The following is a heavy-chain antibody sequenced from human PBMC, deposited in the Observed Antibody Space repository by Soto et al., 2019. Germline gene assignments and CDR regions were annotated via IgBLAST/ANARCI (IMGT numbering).Heavy chain of an antibody. J-gene: IGHJ6*02. Sequence: HGGSLRLSCAASGFTFSSYAMSWVRQAPGKGLEWGSAIGGSGGSTYYADSVKGRFTISRDNSKNTLYLQMNSLRAEDTAVYYCAGCAEQPSYYSYYGMDVWGQGTTVTVSS. V-gene: IGHV3-23*01. CDR2: IGGSGGST. D-gene: IGHD6-13*01. CDR1: GFTFSSYA. CDR3: AGCAEQPSYYSYYGMDV.